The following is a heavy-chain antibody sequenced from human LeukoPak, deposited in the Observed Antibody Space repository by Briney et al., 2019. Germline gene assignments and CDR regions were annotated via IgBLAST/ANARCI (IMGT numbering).Heavy chain of an antibody. V-gene: IGHV3-30*16. Sequence: PVRHSCAASGFTHSSLLMHWVREAPGKGLEWVGDISYYGSDQYSADSVKGRLTICRDNSKNMLYLQMISRRAEDTPVYYCARDVSGSSYYYLVYWGQGSLVTVSS. D-gene: IGHD6-13*01. CDR3: ARDVSGSSYYYLVY. CDR2: ISYYGSDQ. J-gene: IGHJ4*02. CDR1: GFTHSSLL.